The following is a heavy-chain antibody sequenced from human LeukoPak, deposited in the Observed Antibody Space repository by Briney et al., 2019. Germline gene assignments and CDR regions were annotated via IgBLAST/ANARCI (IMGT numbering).Heavy chain of an antibody. CDR2: INHSGST. CDR3: ARQGLDGSGDY. J-gene: IGHJ4*02. Sequence: SETLSLTCAVYGGSFSGYYWSWIRQPPGKGLEWIGEINHSGSTNYNPSLKSRVTISVDTSKNQFSLKLSSVTAADTAVYYCARQGLDGSGDYWGQGTLVTVSS. CDR1: GGSFSGYY. V-gene: IGHV4-34*01. D-gene: IGHD3-10*01.